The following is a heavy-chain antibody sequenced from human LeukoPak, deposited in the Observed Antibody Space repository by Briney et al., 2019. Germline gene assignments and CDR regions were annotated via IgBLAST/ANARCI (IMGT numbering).Heavy chain of an antibody. CDR3: ARTVVVTAEHAFDI. J-gene: IGHJ3*02. CDR2: ISSSSSYI. CDR1: GFTFSSYS. V-gene: IGHV3-21*01. D-gene: IGHD2-21*02. Sequence: GGSLRLSCAASGFTFSSYSMNWVRQAPGKGLEWVSSISSSSSYIYYADSVKGRFTISRDNAKNSLYLQMNSLRAEDTAVYYCARTVVVTAEHAFDIWGQGTMVTVSS.